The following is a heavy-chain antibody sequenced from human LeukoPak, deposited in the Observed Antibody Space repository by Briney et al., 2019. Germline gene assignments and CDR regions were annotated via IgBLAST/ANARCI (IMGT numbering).Heavy chain of an antibody. V-gene: IGHV3-74*01. J-gene: IGHJ4*02. Sequence: GGSLRLSCAASGFTFSSYWMHWVRQAPEKGLVWVSRINSDGSSTSYPDSVKGRFTISRDTAKNTLYLQMNSLRAEDTAVYSCASLTVTTTSTPFFDYWGQGTLVTVSS. D-gene: IGHD4-11*01. CDR3: ASLTVTTTSTPFFDY. CDR1: GFTFSSYW. CDR2: INSDGSST.